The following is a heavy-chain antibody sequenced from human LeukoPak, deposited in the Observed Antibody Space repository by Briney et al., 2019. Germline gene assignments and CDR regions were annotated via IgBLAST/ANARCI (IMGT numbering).Heavy chain of an antibody. Sequence: PAETLCLTCTASGCSISSYYWSWIRQPAGKGLEWIGRIYTGGSTNYNPALKRRVTMSVDTPKNQFSLKLSSVTAAHTAVYYCARGSYSYRSGSYPQLAFDPWGPGTLVTVSS. CDR3: ARGSYSYRSGSYPQLAFDP. D-gene: IGHD3-10*01. CDR1: GCSISSYY. CDR2: IYTGGST. V-gene: IGHV4-4*07. J-gene: IGHJ5*02.